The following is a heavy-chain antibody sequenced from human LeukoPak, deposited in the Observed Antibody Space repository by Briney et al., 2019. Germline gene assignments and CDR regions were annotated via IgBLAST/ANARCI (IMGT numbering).Heavy chain of an antibody. D-gene: IGHD2-15*01. V-gene: IGHV1-2*02. J-gene: IGHJ2*01. CDR3: TREGWRYFDL. CDR2: INPNSGGI. CDR1: GYTFSGHY. Sequence: ASVKVSCKASGYTFSGHYMHWVRQAPGQGLEWMGWINPNSGGINYVQKFQGRVTMTRDTSTSTAYMDLSSLKSDDTAVYYCTREGWRYFDLWGRGTLVTVSS.